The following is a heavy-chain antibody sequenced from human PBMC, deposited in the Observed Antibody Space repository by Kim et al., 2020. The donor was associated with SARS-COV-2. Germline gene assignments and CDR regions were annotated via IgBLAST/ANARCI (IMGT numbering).Heavy chain of an antibody. CDR3: ASCVSARYFDWLLSGDA. CDR1: GFTFISYS. V-gene: IGHV3-48*04. J-gene: IGHJ3*01. D-gene: IGHD3-9*01. Sequence: GGSRRLSCAASGFTFISYSMNWVRQAPGKGLEWGSYISSRSSTIYYADSVKGRFTISRANAKSSLYLQMNSLRAEDTSVYYWASCVSARYFDWLLSGDA. CDR2: ISSRSSTI.